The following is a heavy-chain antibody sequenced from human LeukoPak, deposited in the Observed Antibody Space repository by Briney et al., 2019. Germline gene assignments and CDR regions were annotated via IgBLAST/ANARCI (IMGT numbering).Heavy chain of an antibody. CDR3: ATTMRRPETIFGVVIERGVGALDY. D-gene: IGHD3-3*01. J-gene: IGHJ4*02. CDR1: GYTFTSYD. Sequence: ASVKVSCKASGYTFTSYDINWVRQATGQGLEWMGWMNPNSGNTGYAQKFQGRVTMTRNTSISTAYMELSSLRSEDTAVYYCATTMRRPETIFGVVIERGVGALDYWGQGTLVTVSS. V-gene: IGHV1-8*01. CDR2: MNPNSGNT.